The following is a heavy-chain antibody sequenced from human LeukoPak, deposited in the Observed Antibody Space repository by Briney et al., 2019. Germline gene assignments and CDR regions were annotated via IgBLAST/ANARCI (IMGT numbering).Heavy chain of an antibody. J-gene: IGHJ2*01. D-gene: IGHD3-10*01. Sequence: GRSLRLSCAASGFTFSSYAMHWVRQAPGKGLEWVAVISYDGSNKYYADSVKGRFTISRDNSKNTLYLQMNSLRAEDTAVYYCARDVTYGEGYFDLWGRGTLVTVSS. CDR2: ISYDGSNK. CDR1: GFTFSSYA. CDR3: ARDVTYGEGYFDL. V-gene: IGHV3-30-3*01.